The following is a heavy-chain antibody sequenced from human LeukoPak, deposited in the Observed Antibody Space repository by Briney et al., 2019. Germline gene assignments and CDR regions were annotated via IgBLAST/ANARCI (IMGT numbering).Heavy chain of an antibody. V-gene: IGHV3-30*03. D-gene: IGHD5-18*01. J-gene: IGHJ4*02. CDR3: ARDRGFRYGSDL. CDR1: GFTFNSYG. Sequence: GGSRTLYCAASGFTFNSYGMHWVRQAPGKGLEWVAVISNDGSNKYYADSVRGRFTISRDNAKTSLFLQVSSLRGEDTAVYYCARDRGFRYGSDLGGQGTLVRVSS. CDR2: ISNDGSNK.